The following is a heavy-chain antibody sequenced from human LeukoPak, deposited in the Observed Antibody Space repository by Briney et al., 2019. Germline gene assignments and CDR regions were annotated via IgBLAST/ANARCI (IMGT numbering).Heavy chain of an antibody. Sequence: GGSLRLSCAASGFTFSSYAMHWVRQAPGKGLEWVAVISYDGSNKYYADSVKGRFTISRDNSKNTLYLQMNSLRAEDTAVYYCARQYNWNYRDYYYMDVWGKGTTVTVS. CDR2: ISYDGSNK. D-gene: IGHD1-7*01. V-gene: IGHV3-30*04. CDR3: ARQYNWNYRDYYYMDV. J-gene: IGHJ6*03. CDR1: GFTFSSYA.